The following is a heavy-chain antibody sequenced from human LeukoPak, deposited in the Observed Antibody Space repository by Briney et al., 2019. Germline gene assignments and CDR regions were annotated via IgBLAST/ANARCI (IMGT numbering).Heavy chain of an antibody. J-gene: IGHJ4*02. CDR3: ASSTSGSRDY. CDR2: ISYDGSNK. V-gene: IGHV3-30-3*01. CDR1: GFTFSIYA. Sequence: GGSLRLSCAASGFTFSIYAMHWVRQAPGKGLEWVAVISYDGSNKYYADSVKGRFTISRDNSKNTLYLQMNSLRAEDTAVYYCASSTSGSRDYWGQGTLVTVSS. D-gene: IGHD1-26*01.